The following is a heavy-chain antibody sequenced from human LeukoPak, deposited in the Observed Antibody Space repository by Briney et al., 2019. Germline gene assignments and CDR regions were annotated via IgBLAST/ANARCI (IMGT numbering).Heavy chain of an antibody. Sequence: GASVKVSCKASGYIFTRYGISWVRQAPGQGLEWMGRIIPILGIANYAQKFQGRVTITADKSTSTAYMELSSLRSEDTAVYYCARDQQWLAVNGMDVWGQGTTVTVSS. CDR1: GYIFTRYG. CDR2: IIPILGIA. D-gene: IGHD6-19*01. J-gene: IGHJ6*02. CDR3: ARDQQWLAVNGMDV. V-gene: IGHV1-69*04.